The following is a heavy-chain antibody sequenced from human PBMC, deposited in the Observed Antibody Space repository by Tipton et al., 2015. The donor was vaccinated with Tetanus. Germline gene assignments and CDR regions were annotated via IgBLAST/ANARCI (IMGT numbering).Heavy chain of an antibody. J-gene: IGHJ2*01. CDR3: ARGGSYSYGPRGFDL. D-gene: IGHD5-18*01. CDR2: INHRGGT. V-gene: IGHV4-34*01. Sequence: TLSLTCGVSGGSFSGNYWSWIRQPPGKGLEWIGEINHRGGTMYNPSLKSRVTISGDTSKNQFSLNLTSVTAADTAVYYCARGGSYSYGPRGFDLWGRGTLVTVSS. CDR1: GGSFSGNY.